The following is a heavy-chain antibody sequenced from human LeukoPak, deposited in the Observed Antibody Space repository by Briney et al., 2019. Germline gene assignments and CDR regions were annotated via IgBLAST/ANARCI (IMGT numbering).Heavy chain of an antibody. CDR2: IYYSGST. CDR3: ARDTLGTLDI. J-gene: IGHJ3*02. Sequence: GSLRLSCAASGFTFSSYAMSWVRQAPGKGLEWIGYIYYSGSTNYNPSLKSRVTISVDTSKNQFSLKLSSVTAADTAVYYCARDTLGTLDIWGQGTMVTVSS. CDR1: GFTFSSYA. V-gene: IGHV4-59*01. D-gene: IGHD1-1*01.